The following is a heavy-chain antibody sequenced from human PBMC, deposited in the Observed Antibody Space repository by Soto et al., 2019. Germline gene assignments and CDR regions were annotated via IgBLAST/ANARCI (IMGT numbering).Heavy chain of an antibody. Sequence: SETLSLTCTVSGGSISSYYWSWIRQPPGKGLEWIGYIYYSGSTNYNPSLKSRVTISVDTSKNQFSLKLSSVTAADMAVYYCARGAVAGTYYYYYYMDVWGRGTTVTVSS. V-gene: IGHV4-59*01. CDR3: ARGAVAGTYYYYYYMDV. D-gene: IGHD6-19*01. CDR2: IYYSGST. CDR1: GGSISSYY. J-gene: IGHJ6*03.